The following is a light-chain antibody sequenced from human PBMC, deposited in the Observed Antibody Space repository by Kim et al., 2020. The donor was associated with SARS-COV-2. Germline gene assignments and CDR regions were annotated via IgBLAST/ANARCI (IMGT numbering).Light chain of an antibody. Sequence: PGRTDKVTVEGNSYGRNSVHWYKQKPGHAPVWVINYDSDRPSGIPERVSGSNSGNAATLTISRVEAGDEADYYCQVWDSSSDHRVVFGGGTQLTVL. V-gene: IGLV3-21*04. CDR3: QVWDSSSDHRVV. CDR2: YDS. J-gene: IGLJ2*01. CDR1: SYGRNS.